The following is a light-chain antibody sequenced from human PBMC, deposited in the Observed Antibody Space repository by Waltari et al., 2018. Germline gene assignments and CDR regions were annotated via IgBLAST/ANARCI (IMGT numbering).Light chain of an antibody. CDR1: SSNVGSYNL. Sequence: QSALTQPASVSGSPGQSISISCIGTSSNVGSYNLVSWYQHHPGKAPKLLIYEVYKLPSGDSIRFSCSKSGNTASLTIAGLQAEDEADYYCCSYAGRSALLFGGGTNLTVL. V-gene: IGLV2-23*02. CDR3: CSYAGRSALL. CDR2: EVY. J-gene: IGLJ2*01.